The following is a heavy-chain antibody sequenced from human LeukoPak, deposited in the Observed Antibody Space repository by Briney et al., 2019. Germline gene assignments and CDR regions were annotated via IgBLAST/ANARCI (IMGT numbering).Heavy chain of an antibody. J-gene: IGHJ4*02. Sequence: QPGGSLRLSCAASGFTFSSYAMSWVRQAPGKGLEWVSAISGSGGSTYYADSVKGRFTISRDNSKNALYLQMNSLRAEDAAVYYCAKSTRFRELSSYFDYWGQGTLVTVSS. CDR3: AKSTRFRELSSYFDY. D-gene: IGHD3-10*01. V-gene: IGHV3-23*01. CDR1: GFTFSSYA. CDR2: ISGSGGST.